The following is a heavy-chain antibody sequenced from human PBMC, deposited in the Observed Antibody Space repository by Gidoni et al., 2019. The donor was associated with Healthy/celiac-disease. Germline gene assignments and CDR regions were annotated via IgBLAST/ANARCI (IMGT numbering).Heavy chain of an antibody. CDR1: GGSFSGYY. CDR3: ARGHPGYCSGGSCYPLNRRYYYYYMDV. D-gene: IGHD2-15*01. J-gene: IGHJ6*03. CDR2: INHSGST. Sequence: QVQLQQWGAGLLKPSETLSLTCAVYGGSFSGYYWRWLRQPPGKGLEWIGEINHSGSTNYNPSLKSRVTISVDTSKNQFSLKLSSVTAADTAVYYCARGHPGYCSGGSCYPLNRRYYYYYMDVWGKGTTVTVSS. V-gene: IGHV4-34*01.